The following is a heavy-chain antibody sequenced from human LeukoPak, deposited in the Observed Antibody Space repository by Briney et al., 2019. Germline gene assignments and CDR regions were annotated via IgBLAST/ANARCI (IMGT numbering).Heavy chain of an antibody. CDR3: ARQNRYCSSTNCYGDLDY. CDR1: GYTLSGYW. V-gene: IGHV5-51*01. D-gene: IGHD2-2*01. J-gene: IGHJ4*02. CDR2: IFPDDSDT. Sequence: GESLKISCRGSGYTLSGYWIAWVRQMPGKGLEWMGIIFPDDSDTTYSPSFQGQVTMSADKSISTAYLQWSSLKASDTAMYYCARQNRYCSSTNCYGDLDYWGQGSLVTVSS.